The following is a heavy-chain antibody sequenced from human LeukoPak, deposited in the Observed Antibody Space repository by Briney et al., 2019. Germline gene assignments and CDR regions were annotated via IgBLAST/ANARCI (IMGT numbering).Heavy chain of an antibody. CDR2: ISGSGGST. Sequence: GGSLRLSCAASGFSFSSYAINWVRQAPGKGLEWVSAISGSGGSTYYADSVKGRFTISRNNAENSLYLQMNSLRAEDTAIYYCATSTAAAGTDWGQGTLVTVSS. CDR3: ATSTAAAGTD. J-gene: IGHJ4*02. CDR1: GFSFSSYA. V-gene: IGHV3-23*01. D-gene: IGHD6-13*01.